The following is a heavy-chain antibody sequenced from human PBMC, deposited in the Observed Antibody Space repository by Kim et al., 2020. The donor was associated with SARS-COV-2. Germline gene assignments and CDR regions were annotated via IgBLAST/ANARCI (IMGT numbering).Heavy chain of an antibody. CDR1: GFTFSSYA. J-gene: IGHJ6*02. CDR3: AKWRGGSSSWAYNGMDV. CDR2: ISGSGGGT. D-gene: IGHD6-13*01. Sequence: GGSLRLSCAASGFTFSSYAMSWVRQAPGKGLEWVSAISGSGGGTYYADSVKGRFTISRDNSKNTLHLQMNSLRAEDTAVYYCAKWRGGSSSWAYNGMDVWGQGTTVTVSS. V-gene: IGHV3-23*01.